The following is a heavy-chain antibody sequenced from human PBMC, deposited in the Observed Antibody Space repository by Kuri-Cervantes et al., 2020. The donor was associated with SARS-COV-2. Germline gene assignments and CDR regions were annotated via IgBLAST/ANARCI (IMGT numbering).Heavy chain of an antibody. Sequence: ESLKISCAVYGGSFSGYYWSWIRQPPGKGLEWIGESNHSGSTNYNPSLKSRVTISVDTSKNQFSLKLSSVTAADTAVYYCARRVLGYCSSTSCPDDYWGQGTLVTVSS. V-gene: IGHV4-34*01. CDR2: SNHSGST. CDR1: GGSFSGYY. CDR3: ARRVLGYCSSTSCPDDY. D-gene: IGHD2-2*01. J-gene: IGHJ4*02.